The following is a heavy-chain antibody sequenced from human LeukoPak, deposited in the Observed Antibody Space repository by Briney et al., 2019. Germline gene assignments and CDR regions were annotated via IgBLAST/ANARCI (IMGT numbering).Heavy chain of an antibody. CDR2: IDYSGST. V-gene: IGHV4-59*08. D-gene: IGHD6-13*01. CDR1: GGSISSYY. Sequence: PSETLSLTCTVSGGSISSYYWSWIRQPPGKGLEWIGYIDYSGSTNYNPSLKSRVTISVDTSKNQFSLKLSSVTAADTAVYYCARHGGIAALRRSYYGMDVWGQGTTVTVSS. CDR3: ARHGGIAALRRSYYGMDV. J-gene: IGHJ6*02.